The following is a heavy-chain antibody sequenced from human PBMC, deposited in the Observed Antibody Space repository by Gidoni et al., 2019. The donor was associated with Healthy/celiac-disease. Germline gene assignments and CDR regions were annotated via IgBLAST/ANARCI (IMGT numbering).Heavy chain of an antibody. D-gene: IGHD3-22*01. CDR3: ATPPMYYYDSSRKDAFDI. Sequence: QVQLVQSGAEVKKPGASVKVSCKVSGYTLTELSMHWVRQAPGTGLEWMGGFDPEDGETIYAQKFQGRVTMTEDTSTDTAYMELSSLRSEDTAVYYCATPPMYYYDSSRKDAFDIWGQGTMVTVSS. V-gene: IGHV1-24*01. CDR1: GYTLTELS. J-gene: IGHJ3*02. CDR2: FDPEDGET.